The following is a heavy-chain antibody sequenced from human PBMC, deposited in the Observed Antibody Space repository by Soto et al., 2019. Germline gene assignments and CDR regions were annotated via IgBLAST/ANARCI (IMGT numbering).Heavy chain of an antibody. Sequence: GGSLRLSCAASGFTFSSYSMNWVRQAPGKGLEWVSSISSSSSTIYYADYVKGRFTISRDKAKNSLYLQMNSLRDEDTAVYYCARDPGGDYGSHFDYWGQGTLVTVSS. CDR2: ISSSSSTI. CDR3: ARDPGGDYGSHFDY. D-gene: IGHD4-17*01. CDR1: GFTFSSYS. V-gene: IGHV3-48*02. J-gene: IGHJ4*02.